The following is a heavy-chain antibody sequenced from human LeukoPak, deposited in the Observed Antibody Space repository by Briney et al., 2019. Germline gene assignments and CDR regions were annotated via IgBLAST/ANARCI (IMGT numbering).Heavy chain of an antibody. V-gene: IGHV4-38-2*02. D-gene: IGHD6-13*01. CDR1: GYSISSGYY. J-gene: IGHJ4*02. CDR2: IYHSGST. Sequence: SETLSLTCTVSGYSISSGYYWGWIRQPPGKGLEWIGSIYHSGSTYYNPSLKSRVTISVDTSKNQFSLKLGSVTAADTAVYYCARRGGGYSSSWRFFDYWGQGTLVTVSS. CDR3: ARRGGGYSSSWRFFDY.